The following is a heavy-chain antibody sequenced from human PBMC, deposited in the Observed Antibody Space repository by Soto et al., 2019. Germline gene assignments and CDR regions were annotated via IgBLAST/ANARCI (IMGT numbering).Heavy chain of an antibody. Sequence: EVQLVESGGGLVQPGRSLRLSCAASGFTFDDYAMHWVRQAPGKGLEWVSGISWNSGSIGYADSVKGRFTISRDNAKNSLYLHMNSLRAEDTALYYCAKDGGYSSSRTSFDIWGQGTMVTVSS. D-gene: IGHD6-13*01. V-gene: IGHV3-9*01. CDR3: AKDGGYSSSRTSFDI. J-gene: IGHJ3*02. CDR1: GFTFDDYA. CDR2: ISWNSGSI.